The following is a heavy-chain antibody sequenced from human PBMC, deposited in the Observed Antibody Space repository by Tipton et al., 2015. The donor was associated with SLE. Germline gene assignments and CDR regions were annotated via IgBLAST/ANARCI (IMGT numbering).Heavy chain of an antibody. D-gene: IGHD1-26*01. CDR1: GFTFSSYG. CDR2: IWYDGSNK. Sequence: SLRLSCAASGFTFSSYGMHWVRQAPGKGLEWVAVIWYDGSNKYYADSVKGRFTISRDNSKNTLYLQMNSLRAEDTAVYYCARDGRYSGSYYLDYWGQGTLVTVSS. CDR3: ARDGRYSGSYYLDY. V-gene: IGHV3-33*01. J-gene: IGHJ4*02.